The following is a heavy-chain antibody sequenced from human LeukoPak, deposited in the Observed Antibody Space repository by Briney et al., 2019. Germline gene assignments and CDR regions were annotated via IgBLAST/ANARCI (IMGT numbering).Heavy chain of an antibody. CDR3: ARDSNAHNYSSSWYRWYYYYYYYMDV. D-gene: IGHD6-13*01. J-gene: IGHJ6*03. Sequence: PGGSLRLSCAASGFTFSNYAMSWVRQAPGKGLEWVSAINDSGGSTYYADSVKGRFTISRDNAKNSLYLQMNSLRAEDTALYYCARDSNAHNYSSSWYRWYYYYYYYMDVWGKGTTVTVSS. V-gene: IGHV3-23*01. CDR1: GFTFSNYA. CDR2: INDSGGST.